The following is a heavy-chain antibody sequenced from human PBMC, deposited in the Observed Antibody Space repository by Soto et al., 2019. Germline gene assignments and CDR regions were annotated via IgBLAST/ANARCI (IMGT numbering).Heavy chain of an antibody. CDR3: AKGKRLRLGELSPFDY. J-gene: IGHJ4*02. CDR1: GFTFSSYA. CDR2: ISGSGGST. Sequence: EVQLLESGGGLVQPGGSLRLSCAASGFTFSSYAMSWVRQAPGKGLEWVSAISGSGGSTYYADSVKGRFTISRDNSKNTLDLQMNSLRAEATAVYYCAKGKRLRLGELSPFDYWGQGTLVTVSS. D-gene: IGHD3-16*02. V-gene: IGHV3-23*01.